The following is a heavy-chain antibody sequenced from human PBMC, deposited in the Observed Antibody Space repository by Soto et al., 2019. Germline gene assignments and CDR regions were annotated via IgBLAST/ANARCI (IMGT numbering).Heavy chain of an antibody. J-gene: IGHJ4*02. Sequence: PSETLSLTCTVSGGSISSYYWSWIRQPPGKGLEWIGYIYYSGSTNYNPSLKSRVTISVDTSKNQFSLKLSSVTAADTAVYYCAGQDSSGYYYVDYWGQGTLVTVSS. V-gene: IGHV4-59*01. CDR1: GGSISSYY. D-gene: IGHD3-22*01. CDR2: IYYSGST. CDR3: AGQDSSGYYYVDY.